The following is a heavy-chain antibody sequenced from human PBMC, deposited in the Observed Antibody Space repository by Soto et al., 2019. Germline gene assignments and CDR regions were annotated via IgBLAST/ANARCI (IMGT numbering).Heavy chain of an antibody. V-gene: IGHV3-30-3*01. CDR3: ARDLATPTTVVTLSYGMDV. CDR2: ISYDGSNK. D-gene: IGHD4-17*01. CDR1: GFTFSSYA. Sequence: GGSLRLSCAASGFTFSSYAMHWVRQAPGKGLEWVAVISYDGSNKYYADSVKGRFTISRDNSKNTLYLQMNSLRAEDTAVYYCARDLATPTTVVTLSYGMDVWGQGTTVTVS. J-gene: IGHJ6*02.